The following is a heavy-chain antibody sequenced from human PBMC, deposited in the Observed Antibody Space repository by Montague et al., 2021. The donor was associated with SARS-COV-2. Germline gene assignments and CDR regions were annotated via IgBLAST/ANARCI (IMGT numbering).Heavy chain of an antibody. CDR1: GCTFSSYG. V-gene: IGHV3-33*01. CDR2: IWYDGSNK. J-gene: IGHJ4*02. Sequence: SLRLSCAASGCTFSSYGMHWVRQAPGKGLEWVAVIWYDGSNKYYADSVKGRFTISRDNSKNTLYLQMNSLRAEDTAVYYCARDRVRAAAGTRYYFDYWGQGTLVTVSS. CDR3: ARDRVRAAAGTRYYFDY. D-gene: IGHD6-13*01.